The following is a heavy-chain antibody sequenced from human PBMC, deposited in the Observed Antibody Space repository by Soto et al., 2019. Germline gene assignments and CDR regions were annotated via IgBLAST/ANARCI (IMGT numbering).Heavy chain of an antibody. CDR1: VISISSGGYS. D-gene: IGHD3-22*01. J-gene: IGHJ3*02. Sequence: SETLSLTCAVSVISISSGGYSWSWMGQPPGKGLEWIGYIYHSGSTYYNPSLKSRVTISVDRSKNQFSLKLSSVTAADTAVYYCARVPVGGYYKQGAFDIWGQGTMVPVSS. CDR2: IYHSGST. CDR3: ARVPVGGYYKQGAFDI. V-gene: IGHV4-30-2*01.